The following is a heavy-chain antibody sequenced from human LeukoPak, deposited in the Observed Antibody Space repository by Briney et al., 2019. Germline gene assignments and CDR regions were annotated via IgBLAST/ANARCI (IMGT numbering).Heavy chain of an antibody. V-gene: IGHV4-4*09. CDR1: GGSISGYY. J-gene: IGHJ6*04. CDR2: IYSSGST. Sequence: SSETLSLTCSVSGGSISGYYWSWIRQPPGQTLEWIEYIYSSGSTNYNPSLQSRVTMSVDTSMNQFSLRLSSVTAADTAVYYCARFTYTTRPSDVWGKGTTVTVSS. CDR3: ARFTYTTRPSDV. D-gene: IGHD3-16*01.